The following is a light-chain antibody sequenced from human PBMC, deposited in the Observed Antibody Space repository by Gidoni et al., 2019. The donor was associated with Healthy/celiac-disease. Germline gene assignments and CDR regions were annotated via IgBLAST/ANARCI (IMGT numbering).Light chain of an antibody. CDR3: QAWDSSSVV. CDR2: QDS. Sequence: SYELTQPHSVSVSPGQPASITCYGDKLGDKYACWYQQKPGQSPVLVIYQDSKRTSVIPERFSGSNSGNTATLTISGTQSMDDADYYCQAWDSSSVVFGGGTKLTVL. J-gene: IGLJ2*01. CDR1: KLGDKY. V-gene: IGLV3-1*01.